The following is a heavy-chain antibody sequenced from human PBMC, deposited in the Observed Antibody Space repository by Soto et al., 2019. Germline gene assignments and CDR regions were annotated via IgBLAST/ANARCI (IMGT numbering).Heavy chain of an antibody. D-gene: IGHD5-12*01. CDR3: AREGVAPYYYSGMDV. V-gene: IGHV1-18*01. CDR1: GYTFTRSG. J-gene: IGHJ6*02. Sequence: QVQLVQSGAEVKKRGASVKVSCKASGYTFTRSGISWVRQAPGQGPEWMGWISSYNGDTNYAQTFQGRVTMTTDTSTSTAYMELRSLRSDDTAVYYCAREGVAPYYYSGMDVWGQGTPVTVSS. CDR2: ISSYNGDT.